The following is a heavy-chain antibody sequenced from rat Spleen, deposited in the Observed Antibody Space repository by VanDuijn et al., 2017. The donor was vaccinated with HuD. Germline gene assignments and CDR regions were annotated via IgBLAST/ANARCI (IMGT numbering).Heavy chain of an antibody. Sequence: EVKLVESGGGLVQPGRSLKLSCAASGFNFNEYWMGWVRQAPGKGLEWIGEINKDSSTIKYIPSLKDKITISRDNAQNTLYLQMSKLGSEETAIYYCARWGDYFDYWGQGVMVTVSS. CDR3: ARWGDYFDY. CDR1: GFNFNEYW. CDR2: INKDSSTI. J-gene: IGHJ2*01. V-gene: IGHV4-2*01.